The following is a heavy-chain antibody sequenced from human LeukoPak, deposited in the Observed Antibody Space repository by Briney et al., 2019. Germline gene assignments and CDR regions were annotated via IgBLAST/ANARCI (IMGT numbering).Heavy chain of an antibody. V-gene: IGHV4-61*02. Sequence: SETLSLICTVSGGSISSGSYYWSWIRQPAGKGLEWIGRIYTSGSTNYNPSLKSRVTISVDTSKNQFSLKLSSVTAADTAVYYCARAQGGEWLLQAPLDYWGQGTLVTVSS. CDR3: ARAQGGEWLLQAPLDY. CDR2: IYTSGST. J-gene: IGHJ4*02. CDR1: GGSISSGSYY. D-gene: IGHD3-22*01.